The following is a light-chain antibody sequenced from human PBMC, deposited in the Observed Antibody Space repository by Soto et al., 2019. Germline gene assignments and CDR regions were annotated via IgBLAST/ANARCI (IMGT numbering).Light chain of an antibody. CDR2: DVS. J-gene: IGLJ1*01. Sequence: QCALTRAASGSGFPRHCRPIFCTGTSSDVGGYNYVSWYQQHPGKAPKLMIYDVSNRPSGVSNRFSGSKSGNTASLTISGLQTEDEADYYCSSYTSSSTRVFGTGTKVTVL. V-gene: IGLV2-14*03. CDR1: SSDVGGYNY. CDR3: SSYTSSSTRV.